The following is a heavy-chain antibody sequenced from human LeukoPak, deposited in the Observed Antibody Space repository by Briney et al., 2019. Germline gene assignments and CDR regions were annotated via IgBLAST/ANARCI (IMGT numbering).Heavy chain of an antibody. CDR1: GGSISSYY. J-gene: IGHJ6*03. Sequence: SETLSLTCTVSGGSISSYYWSWIRQPAGKGLEWIGRIYTSGSTNYNPSLKSRVTISVDTSKNQFSLKLSSVTAADTAAYYCARLGYCSGGSCYYYYYMDVWGKGTTATVSS. CDR2: IYTSGST. CDR3: ARLGYCSGGSCYYYYYMDV. V-gene: IGHV4-4*07. D-gene: IGHD2-15*01.